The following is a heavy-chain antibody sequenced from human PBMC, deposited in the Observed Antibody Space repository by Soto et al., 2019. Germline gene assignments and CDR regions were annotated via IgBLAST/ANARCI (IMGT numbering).Heavy chain of an antibody. V-gene: IGHV3-33*01. CDR1: GFTFSSYG. J-gene: IGHJ6*02. CDR3: ARDRGSSSSYYYYGMDV. D-gene: IGHD6-6*01. CDR2: IWYDGSSK. Sequence: GGSLRLSCAASGFTFSSYGMHWVRQAPGKGLEWVAVIWYDGSSKYYADSVKGRFTISRDNSKNTLYLQMNSLRAEDTAAYYCARDRGSSSSYYYYGMDVWGQGTTVTVSS.